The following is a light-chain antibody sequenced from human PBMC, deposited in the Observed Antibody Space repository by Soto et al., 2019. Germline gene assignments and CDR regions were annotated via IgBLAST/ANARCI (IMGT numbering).Light chain of an antibody. CDR3: QQFVASLT. CDR1: QSISSSF. Sequence: LSLEEKALHSCWASQSISSSFLAWYQQKTGQAPRLLIYSTSSRATGIPDRFSGSGSGTDFTLTSSSLEPEDFAVYYCQQFVASLTLGVGTKVDIK. J-gene: IGKJ3*01. V-gene: IGKV3-20*01. CDR2: STS.